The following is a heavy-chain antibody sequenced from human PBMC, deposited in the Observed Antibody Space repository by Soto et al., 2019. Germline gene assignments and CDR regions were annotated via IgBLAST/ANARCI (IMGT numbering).Heavy chain of an antibody. CDR1: GYNFANYW. V-gene: IGHV5-51*01. CDR3: AKNVYYDFLKKNY. Sequence: PGESLKISCKGSGYNFANYWIGWVRQMPGKGLEWMGIIYPGNSDTRYSPSFQGQVTISADTSISTAYLEWSSLKASDTAIYYWAKNVYYDFLKKNYWGRGTLVTVSS. J-gene: IGHJ4*02. D-gene: IGHD3-9*01. CDR2: IYPGNSDT.